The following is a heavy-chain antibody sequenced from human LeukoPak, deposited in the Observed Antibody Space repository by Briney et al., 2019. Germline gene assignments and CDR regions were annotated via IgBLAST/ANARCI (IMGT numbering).Heavy chain of an antibody. V-gene: IGHV3-23*01. J-gene: IGHJ4*02. CDR1: GFTFSSFA. Sequence: GGSLRLSCAASGFTFSSFAMTGAPQAPGKGREGVSAISGSGGSTYYADSVKGRFTISRDNSKNTLYLQMNSLRAEDTAVYYCAKDERDYPRDLDYWGQGTLVTISS. CDR2: ISGSGGST. D-gene: IGHD4/OR15-4a*01. CDR3: AKDERDYPRDLDY.